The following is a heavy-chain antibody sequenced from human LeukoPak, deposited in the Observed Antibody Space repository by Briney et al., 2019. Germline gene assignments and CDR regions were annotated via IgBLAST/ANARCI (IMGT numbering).Heavy chain of an antibody. Sequence: SETLSLTCTVSGGSISSSRDYWGWIRQPPGKGLEWIGSIYYSGNTYYNPSLKSRVTISLDTSKNQFSLKLSSVTAADTAVYYCARQRVRAIAIAARPGNSFDYWGPGTLVTVSS. CDR1: GGSISSSRDY. CDR2: IYYSGNT. D-gene: IGHD6-6*01. J-gene: IGHJ4*02. CDR3: ARQRVRAIAIAARPGNSFDY. V-gene: IGHV4-39*01.